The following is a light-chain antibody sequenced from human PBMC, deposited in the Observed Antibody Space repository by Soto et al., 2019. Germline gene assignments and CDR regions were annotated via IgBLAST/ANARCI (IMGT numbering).Light chain of an antibody. CDR1: SSDVGSYNL. CDR3: CSYAGSSTSP. J-gene: IGLJ2*01. V-gene: IGLV2-23*01. CDR2: EGS. Sequence: QSALTQPASVSGSPGQSITISCTGTSSDVGSYNLVSWYQQHPGKAPKLMIYEGSKRPSGVSNRFSGSKSGNTASLTISGLQAEDEADYYCCSYAGSSTSPFGGRTKLTVL.